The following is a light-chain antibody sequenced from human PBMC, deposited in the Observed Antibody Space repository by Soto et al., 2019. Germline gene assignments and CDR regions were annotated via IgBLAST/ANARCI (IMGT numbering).Light chain of an antibody. CDR3: HQYGSSPLT. J-gene: IGKJ4*01. Sequence: VLTQSPGTLSLPPGERATLSCRASQSVSSSNLAWYQQKPGQAPRLLIYGASSRATGIPDRFSGSGSGTDFTLTISRLEPEDFAVYYCHQYGSSPLTFGGGTKLEIK. V-gene: IGKV3-20*01. CDR1: QSVSSSN. CDR2: GAS.